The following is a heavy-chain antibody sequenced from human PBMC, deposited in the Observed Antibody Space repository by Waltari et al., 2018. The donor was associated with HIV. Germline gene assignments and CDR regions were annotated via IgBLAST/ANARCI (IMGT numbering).Heavy chain of an antibody. CDR1: GFILSHFA. D-gene: IGHD4-17*01. J-gene: IGHJ5*02. CDR2: SSGSANGG. Sequence: EVHLLASGGGLVQPGGSLSLSCAASGFILSHFAIYWVRQATGKGLDLVSVSSGSANGGYYADAVKGRFTISRDNSKDTLFLQKKSLRAEDTAVCYCAKEARGGYCDFTFPLESWGQGTLVTVAA. CDR3: AKEARGGYCDFTFPLES. V-gene: IGHV3-23*01.